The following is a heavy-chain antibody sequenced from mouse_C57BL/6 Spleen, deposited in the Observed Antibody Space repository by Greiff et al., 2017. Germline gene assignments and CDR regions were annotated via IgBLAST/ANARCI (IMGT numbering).Heavy chain of an antibody. CDR3: ARERWDGNYFDG. CDR1: GFTFSSYA. D-gene: IGHD4-1*01. CDR2: ISDGGSYT. V-gene: IGHV5-4*01. J-gene: IGHJ2*01. Sequence: EVQGVESGGGLVKPGGSLKLSCAASGFTFSSYAMSWVRQTPEKRLEWVATISDGGSYTYYPDNVKGRFTISRDTAKNNLYLQMSHLKSEDTAMYYCARERWDGNYFDGWGQGTTLTVSS.